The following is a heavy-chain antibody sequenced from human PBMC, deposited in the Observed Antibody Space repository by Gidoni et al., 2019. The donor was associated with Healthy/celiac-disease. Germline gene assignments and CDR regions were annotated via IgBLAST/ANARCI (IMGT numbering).Heavy chain of an antibody. J-gene: IGHJ4*02. CDR1: GGSISSSSYY. CDR3: ASLAIDFDY. CDR2: IYYSGST. Sequence: QLQLQESGPGLVKPSETLSLTCTVSGGSISSSSYYWGWIRQPPGKGLEWIGSIYYSGSTYYNPSIKSRVTISVDTSKNQFSLKLSSVTAADTSVYYGASLAIDFDYWGQGTLVTVSS. V-gene: IGHV4-39*01. D-gene: IGHD2-21*01.